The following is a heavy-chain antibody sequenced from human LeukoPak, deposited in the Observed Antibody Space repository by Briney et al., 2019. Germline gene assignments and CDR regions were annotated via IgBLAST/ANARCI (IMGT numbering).Heavy chain of an antibody. CDR1: GFTFSSYW. CDR2: ISGSGGST. CDR3: AKVAGIAAAGTGQGDY. Sequence: GGSLRLSCAASGFTFSSYWMSWVRQAPGKGLEWVSAISGSGGSTYYADSVKGRFTISRDNSKNTLYLQMNSLRAEDAAVYYCAKVAGIAAAGTGQGDYWGQGTLVTVSS. D-gene: IGHD6-13*01. V-gene: IGHV3-23*01. J-gene: IGHJ4*02.